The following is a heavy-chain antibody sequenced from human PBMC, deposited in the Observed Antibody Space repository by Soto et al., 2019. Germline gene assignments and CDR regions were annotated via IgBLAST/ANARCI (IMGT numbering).Heavy chain of an antibody. Sequence: GGSLRLSCAASGLTVSSNYMSWVRQAPGKGLEWVSVIYSGGSTYYADSVKGRFTISRDNSKNTLYLQMNSLRAEDTAVYYCARESSIAAPSSAFDIWGQGTMVTVSS. CDR1: GLTVSSNY. D-gene: IGHD6-6*01. CDR2: IYSGGST. V-gene: IGHV3-66*01. J-gene: IGHJ3*02. CDR3: ARESSIAAPSSAFDI.